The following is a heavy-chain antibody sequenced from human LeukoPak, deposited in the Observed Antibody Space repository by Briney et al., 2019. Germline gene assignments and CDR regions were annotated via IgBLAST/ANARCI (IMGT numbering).Heavy chain of an antibody. Sequence: GGSLRLSCAASGFTFSDYYMSWIRQAPGKGLEWVSYISSSGSTIYYADSVKGRFTISRDNAKNSLYLQMNSLRAEDTAVYYCAGDFAAGQYYYDSSGSIGGYWGQGILVTVSS. J-gene: IGHJ4*02. CDR3: AGDFAAGQYYYDSSGSIGGY. D-gene: IGHD3-22*01. CDR2: ISSSGSTI. CDR1: GFTFSDYY. V-gene: IGHV3-11*04.